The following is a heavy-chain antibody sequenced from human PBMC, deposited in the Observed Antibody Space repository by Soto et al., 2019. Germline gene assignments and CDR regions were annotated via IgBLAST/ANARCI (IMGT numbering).Heavy chain of an antibody. J-gene: IGHJ4*02. V-gene: IGHV4-34*01. CDR1: GGSFSGYY. CDR3: AGGIGGYYDSSGYYYDY. CDR2: INHSGST. Sequence: SETLSLTCAVYGGSFSGYYWSWIRQPPGKGLEWIGEINHSGSTNYNPSLKSRVTISVDTSKNQFSLKLSSVTAADTAVYYCAGGIGGYYDSSGYYYDYWGQGTLVTVSS. D-gene: IGHD3-22*01.